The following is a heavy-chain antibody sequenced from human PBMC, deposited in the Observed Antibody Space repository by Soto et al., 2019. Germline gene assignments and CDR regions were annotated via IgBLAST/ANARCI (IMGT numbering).Heavy chain of an antibody. CDR3: ARDPKASGGEHWAFNYFDS. CDR2: ISYDGTNK. J-gene: IGHJ4*02. Sequence: QVQLVESGGGVVQPGRSLRLSCAASGFSFSISPMHWVRQAPGKGPEWVALISYDGTNKFYADSVKGRFTISRDNSKSTLYLQVVSLRPEDAAVYYCARDPKASGGEHWAFNYFDSWGQGTLGTVSS. CDR1: GFSFSISP. V-gene: IGHV3-30-3*01. D-gene: IGHD7-27*01.